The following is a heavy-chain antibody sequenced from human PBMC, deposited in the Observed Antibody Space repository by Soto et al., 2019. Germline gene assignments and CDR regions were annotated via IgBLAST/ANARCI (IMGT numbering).Heavy chain of an antibody. CDR3: AKGLINRRWYDED. V-gene: IGHV3-23*01. CDR1: GFTFSSCV. Sequence: LRLSCGASGFTFSSCVMTWVRQAPGRGLEWVSCITDSGTGTYYADSVKGRFTISRDNSKNTMYLQMNNLRAEDTGVYYCAKGLINRRWYDEDWGQGTLVTVSS. D-gene: IGHD6-13*01. J-gene: IGHJ4*02. CDR2: ITDSGTGT.